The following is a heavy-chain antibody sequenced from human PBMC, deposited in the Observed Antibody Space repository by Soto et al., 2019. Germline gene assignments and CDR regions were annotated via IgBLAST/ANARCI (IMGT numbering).Heavy chain of an antibody. CDR3: AKWGGAGSDS. J-gene: IGHJ4*02. V-gene: IGHV3-7*01. CDR1: GFTFSSYY. D-gene: IGHD1-26*01. CDR2: INEGGSEK. Sequence: EVQLVESGGGLVQPGGSLRLSCAASGFTFSSYYTSGVRQAQGKGLEWVANINEGGSEKYYVDSVKGRFTVSRDNAKNSLYLQMNSLRAEDTAVYYCAKWGGAGSDSWGQGTLVTVSS.